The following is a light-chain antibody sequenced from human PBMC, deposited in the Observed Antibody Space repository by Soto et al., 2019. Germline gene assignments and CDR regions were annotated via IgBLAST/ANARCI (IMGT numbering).Light chain of an antibody. CDR3: TSFTSSSTWV. V-gene: IGLV2-14*03. J-gene: IGLJ3*02. CDR2: EVS. CDR1: SSDVGGYKY. Sequence: QSALTQPASVSGSPGPSITISCTGTSSDVGGYKYVSWFQQHPGKAPKLKIYEVSNQPSGVSNRFSGSKSGYTASLTISELQAEDEADYYCTSFTSSSTWVFGGGTKVTVL.